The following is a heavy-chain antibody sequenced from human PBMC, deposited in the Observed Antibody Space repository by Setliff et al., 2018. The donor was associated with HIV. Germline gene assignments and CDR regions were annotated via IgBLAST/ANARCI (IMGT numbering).Heavy chain of an antibody. J-gene: IGHJ5*02. CDR3: ATAYKNTYYYGSGSNKDNWFDP. CDR2: FDPEDGET. D-gene: IGHD3-10*01. V-gene: IGHV1-24*01. Sequence: GASVKVSCKVSGYTLTELSMHWVRQAPGKGLEWMGGFDPEDGETIYAQKFQGRVTMTEDTSTDPAYMELSSLRSEDTAVYYCATAYKNTYYYGSGSNKDNWFDPWGQGTLVTVSS. CDR1: GYTLTELS.